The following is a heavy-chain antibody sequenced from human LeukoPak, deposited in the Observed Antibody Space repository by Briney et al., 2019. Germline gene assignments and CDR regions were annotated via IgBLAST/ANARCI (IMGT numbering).Heavy chain of an antibody. CDR2: IKEDGSEK. D-gene: IGHD3-16*01. CDR1: GFTFSSYW. Sequence: PGGSLRLSCAASGFTFSSYWMSWVRQAPGKGLEWAANIKEDGSEKNYVDSVKGRFTISRDNAKNSLYLQMNSLRAEDTAVYYCARGGGRHVECWGQGSLVTVSS. V-gene: IGHV3-7*05. CDR3: ARGGGRHVEC. J-gene: IGHJ4*02.